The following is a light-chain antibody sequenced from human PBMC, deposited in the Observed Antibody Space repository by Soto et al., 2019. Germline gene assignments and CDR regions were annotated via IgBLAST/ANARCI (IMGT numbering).Light chain of an antibody. CDR3: QQCYIYWT. J-gene: IGKJ1*01. Sequence: IQMTQSPSSLSASVGDRVTITCRASQDIRTNLGWYQQKPGKAPKLLISDASSLEPGVPSRFSGSGSGTEFTLSINSLQPDDFATYYCQQCYIYWTFGQGTKVDIK. CDR1: QDIRTN. V-gene: IGKV1-13*02. CDR2: DAS.